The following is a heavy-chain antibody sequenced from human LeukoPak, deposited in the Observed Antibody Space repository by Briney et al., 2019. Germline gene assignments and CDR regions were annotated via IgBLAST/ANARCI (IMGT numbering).Heavy chain of an antibody. CDR3: ARQRGGYKIYFDY. CDR2: IYHSGST. CDR1: GGSISSSNW. D-gene: IGHD5-24*01. V-gene: IGHV4-4*02. Sequence: PSETLSLTCAVSGGSISSSNWWSWVRQPPGKGLEWIGEIYHSGSTNYNPSLKSRVTISVDKSKNQFSLKLSSVTAADTAVYYCARQRGGYKIYFDYWGQGTLVTVSS. J-gene: IGHJ4*02.